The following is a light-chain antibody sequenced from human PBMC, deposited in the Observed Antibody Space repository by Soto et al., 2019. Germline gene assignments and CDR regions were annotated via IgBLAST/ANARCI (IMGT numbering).Light chain of an antibody. CDR2: SNS. J-gene: IGLJ3*02. CDR3: AAWDDSLKGGV. V-gene: IGLV1-44*01. Sequence: QSVLTQPPSASATPGQRVTISCSGSSSNIGKNTVNWYQQLSGTAPKLLIHSNSQRPSGVPDRFSGSKSGTSAPLAISGLQSEDEADYYCAAWDDSLKGGVFGGGTNLTVL. CDR1: SSNIGKNT.